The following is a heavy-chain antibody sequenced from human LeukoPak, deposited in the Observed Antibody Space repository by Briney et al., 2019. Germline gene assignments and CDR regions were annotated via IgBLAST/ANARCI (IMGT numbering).Heavy chain of an antibody. CDR1: GGSFSGYY. D-gene: IGHD3-22*01. CDR3: ARGAGITMIVVVPRLYYLDY. V-gene: IGHV4-34*01. J-gene: IGHJ4*02. CDR2: INHSGST. Sequence: SETLSLTCAVYGGSFSGYYWSWIRQPPGKGLEWIGEINHSGSTNYNPSLKSRVTISVDTSKNQFSLKLSSVTAADTAVYYCARGAGITMIVVVPRLYYLDYWGQGTLVTVSS.